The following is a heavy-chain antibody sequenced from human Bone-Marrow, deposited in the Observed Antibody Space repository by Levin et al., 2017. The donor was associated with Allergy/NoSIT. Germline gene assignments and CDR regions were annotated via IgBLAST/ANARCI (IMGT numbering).Heavy chain of an antibody. V-gene: IGHV3-23*01. CDR2: LSNVGGRA. J-gene: IGHJ4*02. CDR1: GFIFDSYA. D-gene: IGHD3-16*01. Sequence: PGGSLRLSCAASGFIFDSYAMSWVRQAPGKGLEWVSSLSNVGGRAYYADSVKGRFTIPRDNSKNTLFLEMNSLRAEDTAVYYCARELSWGEYFDSWGQGTLVAVSS. CDR3: ARELSWGEYFDS.